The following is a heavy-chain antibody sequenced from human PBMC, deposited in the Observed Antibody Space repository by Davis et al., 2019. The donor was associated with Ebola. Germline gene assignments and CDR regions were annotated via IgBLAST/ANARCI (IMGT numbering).Heavy chain of an antibody. CDR3: ARDPTYDYIWGSYRQYYFDY. Sequence: ESLKISCAASGFTFGNYAMSWIRQPPGKGLEWIGEINHSGSTNYSPSLKSRVTISVDTSKNQFSLKLSSVTAADTAVYYCARDPTYDYIWGSYRQYYFDYWGQGTLVTVSS. CDR1: GFTFGNYA. J-gene: IGHJ4*02. D-gene: IGHD3-16*02. CDR2: INHSGST. V-gene: IGHV4-34*01.